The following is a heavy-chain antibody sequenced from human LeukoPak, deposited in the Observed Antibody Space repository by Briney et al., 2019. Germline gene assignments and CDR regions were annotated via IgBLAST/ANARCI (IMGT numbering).Heavy chain of an antibody. CDR1: GHTFTNDE. CDR3: ARADLTYYYDSSGYSDY. CDR2: ISAYNGNT. Sequence: ASVKVSCKASGHTFTNDEIHWVRQAPGQGLEWMGWISAYNGNTNYAQKLQGRVTMTTDTSTSTAYMELRSLRSDDTAVYYCARADLTYYYDSSGYSDYWGQGTLVTVSS. V-gene: IGHV1-18*01. J-gene: IGHJ4*02. D-gene: IGHD3-22*01.